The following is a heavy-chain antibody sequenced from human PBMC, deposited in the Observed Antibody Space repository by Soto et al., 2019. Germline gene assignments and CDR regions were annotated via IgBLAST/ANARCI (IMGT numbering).Heavy chain of an antibody. D-gene: IGHD2-15*01. J-gene: IGHJ6*02. CDR3: ARGGWSMDV. V-gene: IGHV4-59*01. CDR2: IYYSGST. CDR1: GGSISSYY. Sequence: SETLSLTCTVSGGSISSYYWSWIRQPPGKGLEWIGYIYYSGSTNYNPSLKSRVTILVDTSKNQFSLRLSSVTAADTAVYYCARGGWSMDVWGQGTTVTVSS.